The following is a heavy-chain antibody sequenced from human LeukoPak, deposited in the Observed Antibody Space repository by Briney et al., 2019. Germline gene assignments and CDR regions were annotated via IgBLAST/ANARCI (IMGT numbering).Heavy chain of an antibody. V-gene: IGHV4-34*01. CDR3: ARGLERDDAFDI. CDR2: INHSGST. J-gene: IGHJ3*02. Sequence: SETLSLTRAVYGGSFSGYYWSWIRQPPGKGLEWIGEINHSGSTNYNPSLKSRVTISVDTSKNQFSLKLSSVTAADTAVYYCARGLERDDAFDIWGQGTMVTVSS. CDR1: GGSFSGYY. D-gene: IGHD1-1*01.